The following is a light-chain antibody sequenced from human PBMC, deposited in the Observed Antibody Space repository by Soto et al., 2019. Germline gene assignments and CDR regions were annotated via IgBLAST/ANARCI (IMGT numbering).Light chain of an antibody. J-gene: IGKJ2*01. V-gene: IGKV3-15*01. CDR3: QHYNNWPPYT. CDR2: GAS. CDR1: QSVSSS. Sequence: EIVLTQSPATLSLSPGERATLSCRASQSVSSSLAWYQQKPGQSPRLVIYGASTRASGIPARFSGSGSGTEFTLTISSLQSEDFVVYYCQHYNNWPPYTFGQGTKVDI.